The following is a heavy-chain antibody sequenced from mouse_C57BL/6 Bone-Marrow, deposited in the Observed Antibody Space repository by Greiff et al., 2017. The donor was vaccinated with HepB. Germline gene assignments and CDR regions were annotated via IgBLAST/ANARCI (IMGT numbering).Heavy chain of an antibody. J-gene: IGHJ4*01. Sequence: EVQLVESGPGLVKPSQSLSLTCSVTGYSITSGYYWNWIRQFPGNKLEWMGYISYDGSNNYNPSLKNRISITRDTSKNQFFLKLNSVTTEDTATYYCARDDGYGEAMDYWGQGTSVTVSS. D-gene: IGHD2-3*01. CDR2: ISYDGSN. CDR1: GYSITSGYY. CDR3: ARDDGYGEAMDY. V-gene: IGHV3-6*01.